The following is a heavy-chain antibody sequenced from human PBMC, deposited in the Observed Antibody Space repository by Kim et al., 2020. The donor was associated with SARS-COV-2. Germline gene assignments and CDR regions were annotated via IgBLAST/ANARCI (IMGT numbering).Heavy chain of an antibody. D-gene: IGHD2-21*01. Sequence: ASVKVSCKASGYTFTSYDINWVRQATGQGLEWMGWMNPNSGNTGYAQKFQGRVTMTRNTSISTAYMELSSLRSEDTAVYYCARGHLKSIVVVIAPRPYYYYMDVWCKGTAFTVSS. CDR3: ARGHLKSIVVVIAPRPYYYYMDV. J-gene: IGHJ6*03. CDR2: MNPNSGNT. V-gene: IGHV1-8*01. CDR1: GYTFTSYD.